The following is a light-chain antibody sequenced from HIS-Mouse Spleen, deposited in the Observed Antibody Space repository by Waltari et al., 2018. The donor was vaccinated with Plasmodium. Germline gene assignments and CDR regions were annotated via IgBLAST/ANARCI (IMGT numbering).Light chain of an antibody. CDR3: YSAADNNLV. Sequence: SYELTQPSSVSVSPGQTARITCSGDVLAKKYARWFQQKPGQAPVLVIYKDSERPSGIPERFSGSSSGPTVTLTISGAQVEDEADYYCYSAADNNLVFGGGTKLTVL. CDR1: VLAKKY. J-gene: IGLJ3*02. V-gene: IGLV3-27*01. CDR2: KDS.